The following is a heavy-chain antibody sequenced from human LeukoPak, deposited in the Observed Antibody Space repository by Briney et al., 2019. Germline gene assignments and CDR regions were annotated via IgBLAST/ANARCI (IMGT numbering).Heavy chain of an antibody. D-gene: IGHD3-10*01. J-gene: IGHJ4*02. CDR2: IYYSGST. V-gene: IGHV4-30-4*01. Sequence: KSSETLSLTCTVSGGSISSGDYYWSWIRQPPGKGLEWIGYIYYSGSTYYNPSLKSRVTISVDTSKNQFSLKLSSVTAADTAVYYCAREGGGSGSYLIGLFDYWGQGTLVTVSS. CDR1: GGSISSGDYY. CDR3: AREGGGSGSYLIGLFDY.